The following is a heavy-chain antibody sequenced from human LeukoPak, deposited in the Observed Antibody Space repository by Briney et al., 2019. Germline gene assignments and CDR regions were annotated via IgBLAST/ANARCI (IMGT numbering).Heavy chain of an antibody. CDR3: ARVGARGPHGAFDI. J-gene: IGHJ3*02. CDR1: GGSFSGYY. Sequence: SETLSLTCAVYGGSFSGYYWSWIRQPPGKGLEWIGYIYYSGSTNYNPSLKSRDTISVDTSKNQFSLKLSSVTAADTAVYYCARVGARGPHGAFDIWGQGTMVTVSS. V-gene: IGHV4-59*01. CDR2: IYYSGST. D-gene: IGHD3-16*01.